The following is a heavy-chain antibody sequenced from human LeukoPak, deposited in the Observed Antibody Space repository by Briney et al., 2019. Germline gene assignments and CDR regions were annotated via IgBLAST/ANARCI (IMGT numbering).Heavy chain of an antibody. D-gene: IGHD4-17*01. Sequence: PGGSLRLSCAASGFTFSDYYMSWIRQAPGKGLEWVSYISSSGSTIYYADSVKGRFTISRDNAKNSLYLQMNSLRAEDTAVYYCAREYAGYGDYRRGRYFGLWGRGTLVTVSS. V-gene: IGHV3-11*01. CDR3: AREYAGYGDYRRGRYFGL. J-gene: IGHJ2*01. CDR2: ISSSGSTI. CDR1: GFTFSDYY.